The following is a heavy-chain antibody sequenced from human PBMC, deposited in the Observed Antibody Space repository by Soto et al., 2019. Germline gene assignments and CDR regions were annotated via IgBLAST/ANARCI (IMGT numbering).Heavy chain of an antibody. CDR3: ARCSLVVVPAPGFDP. Sequence: SETLSLTCAVSGGSISSGGYYWSWIRQHPGKGLEWIGYIYYSGTTYYNPSLKSRVTISVDTSKNQFSLKLSSVSAADTALYYCARCSLVVVPAPGFDPWGRGTLVTVSS. D-gene: IGHD2-2*01. J-gene: IGHJ5*02. V-gene: IGHV4-31*11. CDR2: IYYSGTT. CDR1: GGSISSGGYY.